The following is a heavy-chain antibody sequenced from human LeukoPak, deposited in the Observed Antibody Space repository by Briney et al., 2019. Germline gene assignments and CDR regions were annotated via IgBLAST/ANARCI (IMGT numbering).Heavy chain of an antibody. J-gene: IGHJ6*03. CDR2: IYTSGST. Sequence: PSETLSLTCTVSGGSISSYYWSWIRQPAGKGLEWIGRIYTSGSTNYNPSLKSRVTISVDTSKNQFSLKLSSVTAADTAVYYCAGSFRKDYYYYMDVWAKGPRSPSP. D-gene: IGHD3-10*01. V-gene: IGHV4-4*07. CDR3: AGSFRKDYYYYMDV. CDR1: GGSISSYY.